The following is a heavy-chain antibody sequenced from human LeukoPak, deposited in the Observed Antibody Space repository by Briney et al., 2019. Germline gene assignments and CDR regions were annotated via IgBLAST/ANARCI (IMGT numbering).Heavy chain of an antibody. V-gene: IGHV4-61*02. CDR1: GGSISSGSYY. CDR3: ARADSSGFSYYFDY. Sequence: SETLSLTCTVSGGSISSGSYYWSWIRQPAGKGLEWIGRIYTSGSTNYNPSLKSRVTISVDTSKNQFSLKLSSVTAADTAVYYCARADSSGFSYYFDYWGRGTLVTVSS. CDR2: IYTSGST. D-gene: IGHD3-22*01. J-gene: IGHJ4*02.